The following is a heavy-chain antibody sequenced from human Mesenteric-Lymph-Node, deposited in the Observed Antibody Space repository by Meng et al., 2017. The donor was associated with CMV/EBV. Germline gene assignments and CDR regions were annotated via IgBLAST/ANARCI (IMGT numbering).Heavy chain of an antibody. J-gene: IGHJ2*01. CDR3: AGVIDPWYLDF. Sequence: QVQPVESGSDVKKPGASVKLSCNFGTSGISWVRQAPGQGLEWMGWISRYXGHTVSAENLQDRVTLTTDTSTNTAYMELRSLRSDDTAVYYCAGVIDPWYLDFWGRGTRVTFYS. CDR1: GTSG. CDR2: ISRYXGHT. D-gene: IGHD2/OR15-2a*01. V-gene: IGHV1-18*04.